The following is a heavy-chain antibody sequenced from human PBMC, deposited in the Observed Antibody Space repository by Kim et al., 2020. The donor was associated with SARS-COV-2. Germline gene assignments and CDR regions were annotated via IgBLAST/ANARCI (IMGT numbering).Heavy chain of an antibody. CDR3: AAYPSGGDGYNWYYFDY. Sequence: GSLRLSCAASGFTFSDYYMSWIRQAPGKGLEWVSYISSSGSTIYYADSVKGRFTISRDNAKNSLYLQMNSLRAEDTAVYYCAAYPSGGDGYNWYYFDYWGQGTLVTVSS. CDR1: GFTFSDYY. J-gene: IGHJ4*02. CDR2: ISSSGSTI. V-gene: IGHV3-11*01. D-gene: IGHD5-12*01.